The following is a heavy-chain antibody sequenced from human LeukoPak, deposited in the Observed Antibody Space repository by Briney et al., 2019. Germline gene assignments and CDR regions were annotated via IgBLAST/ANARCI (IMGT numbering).Heavy chain of an antibody. J-gene: IGHJ4*02. Sequence: GGSLRLSCAASGFIFRNYGMHWARQAPGKGLEWLAFIEYNGATKDYADSVKGRFTISRDNSKNTLYLQMHSLRAEDTAVYYCAKDNPFSGYDGRDYWGQGTLVAVSS. CDR1: GFIFRNYG. CDR2: IEYNGATK. CDR3: AKDNPFSGYDGRDY. D-gene: IGHD5-12*01. V-gene: IGHV3-30*02.